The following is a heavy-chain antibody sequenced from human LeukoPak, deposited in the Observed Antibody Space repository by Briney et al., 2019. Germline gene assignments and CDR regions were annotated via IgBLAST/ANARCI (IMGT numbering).Heavy chain of an antibody. Sequence: SETLSLTCTVSGGSISSFYWSWIRQPPGKGLEWIGYIYTRGGTNYNPSLKSRVTISADTSKNQFSLRVSSVTAADTAVYYCARDCTYYYDSSGYSCWFDPWGQGTLVTVSS. CDR2: IYTRGGT. V-gene: IGHV4-4*09. CDR1: GGSISSFY. D-gene: IGHD3-22*01. J-gene: IGHJ5*02. CDR3: ARDCTYYYDSSGYSCWFDP.